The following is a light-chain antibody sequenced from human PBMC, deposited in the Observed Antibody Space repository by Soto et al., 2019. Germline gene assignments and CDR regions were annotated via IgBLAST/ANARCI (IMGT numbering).Light chain of an antibody. Sequence: EIVMTQSQATLSVSPGERATLSCRASQSVSSNLAWYQQKPVQVIRLLISGASTRATGIPARFSGSGSGTEFTLTISSLQSEDFAIYYCQQYNNWPSTFGQGIKVEIK. CDR2: GAS. J-gene: IGKJ1*01. CDR3: QQYNNWPST. V-gene: IGKV3-15*01. CDR1: QSVSSN.